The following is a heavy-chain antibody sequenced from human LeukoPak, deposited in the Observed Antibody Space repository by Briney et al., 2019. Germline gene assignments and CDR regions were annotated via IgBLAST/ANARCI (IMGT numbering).Heavy chain of an antibody. V-gene: IGHV1-46*01. CDR2: INPSGGST. CDR1: GYTFTSYY. CDR3: ARADYGDYEYSY. Sequence: ASVKVSCKASGYTFTSYYMHWVRQAPGQGLEWMGIINPSGGSTSYAQKFQGRVTMTGDTSTSTVYMELSSLRSEDTAVYYCARADYGDYEYSYWGQGTLITVSS. J-gene: IGHJ4*02. D-gene: IGHD4-17*01.